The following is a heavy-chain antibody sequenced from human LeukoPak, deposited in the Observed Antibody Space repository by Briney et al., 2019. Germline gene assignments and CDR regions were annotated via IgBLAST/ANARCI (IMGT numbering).Heavy chain of an antibody. J-gene: IGHJ4*02. CDR1: GFSYSSYA. D-gene: IGHD5-18*01. Sequence: PGGSLRLSCAVSGFSYSSYAMSWVRQAPGKGLEGVSTISGSGDTYYVDSVKGRFTISRDNSKNTLYLQMNGLRAEDTAVYYCAKEGGYNYGYLDSWGQGTLVTVSS. CDR3: AKEGGYNYGYLDS. V-gene: IGHV3-23*01. CDR2: ISGSGDT.